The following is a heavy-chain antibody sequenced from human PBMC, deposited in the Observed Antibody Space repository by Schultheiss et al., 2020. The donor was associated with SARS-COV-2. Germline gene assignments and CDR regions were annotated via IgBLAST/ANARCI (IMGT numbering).Heavy chain of an antibody. CDR3: ARGLEMATLPMYY. CDR2: ISGSGGST. J-gene: IGHJ4*02. D-gene: IGHD5-24*01. V-gene: IGHV3-11*01. CDR1: GFTFSDYY. Sequence: GGSLRLSCAASGFTFSDYYMSWIRQAPGKGLEWVSAISGSGGSTYYADSVKGRFTISRDNAKNSLYLQMNSLRAEDTAVYYCARGLEMATLPMYYWGQGTLVTVSS.